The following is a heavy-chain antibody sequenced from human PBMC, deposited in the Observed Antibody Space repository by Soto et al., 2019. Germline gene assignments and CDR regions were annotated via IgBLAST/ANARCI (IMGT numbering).Heavy chain of an antibody. CDR2: ISSSSSTI. D-gene: IGHD3-22*01. V-gene: IGHV3-48*01. CDR1: GFTFSSYS. J-gene: IGHJ4*02. Sequence: PGGSLRLSCAASGFTFSSYSMSWVRQAPGKGLEWVSYISSSSSTIYYADSVKGRFTISRDNAKNSLYLQMNSLRAEDTAVYYCARDSPHYYDSSGPPSPLLDYWGQGTPVTVSS. CDR3: ARDSPHYYDSSGPPSPLLDY.